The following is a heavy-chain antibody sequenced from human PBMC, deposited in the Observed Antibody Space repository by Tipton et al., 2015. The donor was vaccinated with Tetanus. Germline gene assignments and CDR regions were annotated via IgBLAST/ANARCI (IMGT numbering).Heavy chain of an antibody. CDR3: ARDQGGGRVARLNWFGP. V-gene: IGHV4-31*02. Sequence: GASISNGGYFWNWIRHRPGKGLEWIGYIYYSGSTFYNPSLKSRVTISVDTSKNQFSLRLSSVTAADTGVYYCARDQGGGRVARLNWFGPWGQGARVTVSS. CDR2: IYYSGST. J-gene: IGHJ5*02. CDR1: GASISNGGYF. D-gene: IGHD3-16*01.